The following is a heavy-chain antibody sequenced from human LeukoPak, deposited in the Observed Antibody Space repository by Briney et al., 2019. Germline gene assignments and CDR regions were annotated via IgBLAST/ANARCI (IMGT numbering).Heavy chain of an antibody. J-gene: IGHJ4*02. CDR1: GFTFSSYA. D-gene: IGHD6-13*01. CDR3: AILPGYSSGWYEVNY. CDR2: ISGSGGST. Sequence: GGSLRLSCAASGFTFSSYAMSWVRQAPGKGLEWVSGISGSGGSTYYADSVKGRFTISRDNSRNTLYLQMNSPGAEDTAVYYCAILPGYSSGWYEVNYWGQGTLVTVSS. V-gene: IGHV3-23*01.